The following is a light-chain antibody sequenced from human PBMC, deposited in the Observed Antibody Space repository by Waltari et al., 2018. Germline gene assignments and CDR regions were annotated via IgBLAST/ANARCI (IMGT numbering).Light chain of an antibody. J-gene: IGLJ2*01. V-gene: IGLV2-18*02. Sequence: QSALTQPPSVSGSPGQSVPIPCTGTSSDVGRYNRVSWYQQPPGTAPKLMIYEVTNRPSGVSDRFSGSKSGNTASLTISGLQADDEADYYCSSYTIRSTWVFGGGTRVTVL. CDR3: SSYTIRSTWV. CDR2: EVT. CDR1: SSDVGRYNR.